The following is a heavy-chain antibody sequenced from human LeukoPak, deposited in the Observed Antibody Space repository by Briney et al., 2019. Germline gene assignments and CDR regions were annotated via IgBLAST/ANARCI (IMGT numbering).Heavy chain of an antibody. CDR3: ARRSSRAADFDY. CDR1: GGSMRSVSHY. J-gene: IGHJ4*02. D-gene: IGHD6-13*01. Sequence: PSETLSLTCSVSGGSMRSVSHYWGWIRQPPGKGLEWIGSIYYSGTAYYNPSLESRVTISVDSSMHQFSLRLSSVTAADTAVYFCARRSSRAADFDYWGQGTLVTVSS. V-gene: IGHV4-39*01. CDR2: IYYSGTA.